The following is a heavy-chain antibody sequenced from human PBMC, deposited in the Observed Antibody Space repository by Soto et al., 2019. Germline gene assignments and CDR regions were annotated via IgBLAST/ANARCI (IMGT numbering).Heavy chain of an antibody. V-gene: IGHV4-39*01. CDR2: IYYSGST. CDR3: APLATSRYQLISGNWFDP. Sequence: QLQLQESGPGLVKPSETLSLTCTVSGGSISSSSYYWGWIRQPPGKGLEWIGSIYYSGSTYYNPSLKSRVTRSVDTSKNQFSLKLSSVTAADTAVYYCAPLATSRYQLISGNWFDPWGQGTLVTVSS. D-gene: IGHD2-2*01. J-gene: IGHJ5*02. CDR1: GGSISSSSYY.